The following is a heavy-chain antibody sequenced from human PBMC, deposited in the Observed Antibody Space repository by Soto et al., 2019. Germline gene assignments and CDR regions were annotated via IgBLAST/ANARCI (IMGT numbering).Heavy chain of an antibody. CDR3: TTEGLVVPAAVIDF. CDR2: IKSKTDGGTT. J-gene: IGHJ4*02. D-gene: IGHD2-2*01. V-gene: IGHV3-15*01. CDR1: GFTFSNAW. Sequence: GGSLRLSCAASGFTFSNAWMSWVRQAPGKGLEWVGRIKSKTDGGTTDYAAPVKGRFTISRDDSKNTLYLQMNSLKTEDTAVYYCTTEGLVVPAAVIDFWGQGILVTVSS.